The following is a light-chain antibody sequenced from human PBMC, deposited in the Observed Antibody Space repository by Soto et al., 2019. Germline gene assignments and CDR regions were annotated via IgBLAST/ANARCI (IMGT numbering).Light chain of an antibody. CDR2: EDN. V-gene: IGLV6-57*01. CDR1: SGSIASNY. Sequence: NFMLTQPHSVSESPGKTVAISCTRSSGSIASNYVQWYQQRPGSSPTAVIYEDNLRPSGVPDRFSGSIDRSSNSASLTISGLKTEDEAGYYCQSYDSSNVVFGGGTKLTVL. CDR3: QSYDSSNVV. J-gene: IGLJ2*01.